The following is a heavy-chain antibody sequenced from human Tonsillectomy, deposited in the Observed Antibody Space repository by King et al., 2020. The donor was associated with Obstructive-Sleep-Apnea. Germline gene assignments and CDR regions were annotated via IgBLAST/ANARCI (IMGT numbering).Heavy chain of an antibody. J-gene: IGHJ3*02. Sequence: VQLVESGGGVVQPGRSLRLSCAASGFTFSSYGMHWVRQAPGKGLEWVAFIRYDGSNKYYADSVKGRFTISRDNSKNTLYLQMNSLRAEDTAVYYCAKDAAGNILWFGESIGAFDIWGQGTMVTVSS. CDR1: GFTFSSYG. CDR3: AKDAAGNILWFGESIGAFDI. D-gene: IGHD3-10*01. V-gene: IGHV3-30*02. CDR2: IRYDGSNK.